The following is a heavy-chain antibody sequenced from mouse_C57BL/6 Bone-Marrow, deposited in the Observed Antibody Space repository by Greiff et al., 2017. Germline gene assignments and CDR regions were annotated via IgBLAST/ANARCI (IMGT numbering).Heavy chain of an antibody. CDR1: GYTFTSYW. J-gene: IGHJ2*01. D-gene: IGHD3-2*02. CDR3: AGDSSVRYYFDD. Sequence: QVQLQQSGAELAKPGASVKLSCKASGYTFTSYWMHWVKQRPGQGLEWIGYITPSSGYTKYNQKFKDTATLTADKSSSTAYMQLSSLTYEDSAVYYGAGDSSVRYYFDDWGQGTTLTVSA. CDR2: ITPSSGYT. V-gene: IGHV1-7*01.